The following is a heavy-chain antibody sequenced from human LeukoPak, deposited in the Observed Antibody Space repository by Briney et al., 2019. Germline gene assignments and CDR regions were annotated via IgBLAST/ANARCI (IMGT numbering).Heavy chain of an antibody. CDR3: ARDYYGSKTKMVFDY. V-gene: IGHV4-61*01. J-gene: IGHJ4*02. CDR1: GGSISSGSYY. CDR2: IYYSGST. Sequence: SQTLSLTCTVSGGSISSGSYYWSWIRQPPGKGLEWIGYIYYSGSTNHNPSLKSRVTISVDTSKNQFSLKLSSVTAADTAVYYCARDYYGSKTKMVFDYWGQGTLVTVSS. D-gene: IGHD3-10*01.